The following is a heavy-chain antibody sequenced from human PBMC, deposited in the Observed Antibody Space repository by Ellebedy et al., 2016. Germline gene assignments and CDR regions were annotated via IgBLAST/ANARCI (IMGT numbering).Heavy chain of an antibody. Sequence: GGSLRLSCTASGFTFGDYAMSWFRQAPGKGMEWVGFIRSKAYGGTTEYAASVKGRFTISRDDSKSIAYLQMNSLKTEDTAVYYCTSPGYCSGGSCSTPFYYYGMDVWGQGTTVTVSS. CDR3: TSPGYCSGGSCSTPFYYYGMDV. V-gene: IGHV3-49*03. CDR2: IRSKAYGGTT. J-gene: IGHJ6*02. CDR1: GFTFGDYA. D-gene: IGHD2-15*01.